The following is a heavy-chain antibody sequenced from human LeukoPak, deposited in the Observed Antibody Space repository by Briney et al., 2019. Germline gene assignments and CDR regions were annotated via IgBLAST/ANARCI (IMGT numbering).Heavy chain of an antibody. CDR2: ISWDGGST. J-gene: IGHJ4*02. V-gene: IGHV3-43*01. Sequence: GGSLRLSCAASGFTFDDYGMSWVRQAPGKGLEWVSLISWDGGSTYYADSVKGRFTISRDNSKNSLYLQMNSLRTEDTALYYCAKGHCTNGVCYYFDYWGQGTLVTVSS. D-gene: IGHD2-8*01. CDR1: GFTFDDYG. CDR3: AKGHCTNGVCYYFDY.